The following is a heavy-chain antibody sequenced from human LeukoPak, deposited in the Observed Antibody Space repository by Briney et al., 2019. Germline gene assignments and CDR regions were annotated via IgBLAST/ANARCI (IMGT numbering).Heavy chain of an antibody. Sequence: ASVKVSCKASGYTFTSYDIKWVRQATGPGLEWLGWMNPNSGNTGYAQKFQCRVTITRNTSISTAYMELSSLRSEDTAVYYCARNLDQRYYYYYFMDVWGKGTTVTVSS. CDR3: ARNLDQRYYYYYFMDV. CDR1: GYTFTSYD. J-gene: IGHJ6*03. CDR2: MNPNSGNT. V-gene: IGHV1-8*03. D-gene: IGHD1/OR15-1a*01.